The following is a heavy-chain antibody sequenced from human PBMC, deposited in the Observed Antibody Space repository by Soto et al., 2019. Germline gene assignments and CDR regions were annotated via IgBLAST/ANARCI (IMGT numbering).Heavy chain of an antibody. Sequence: QVQLVQSGAEVKKPGASVKVSCKASGYTFTGYYMHWVRQAPGQGLEWMGWINPNSGGTNYAQKFQGWVTMTRDTSISTAYMELSRLRSDDTAVYYCARGRVEAAARYEAYYYYGMDVWGQGTTVTVSS. D-gene: IGHD6-13*01. CDR1: GYTFTGYY. CDR2: INPNSGGT. J-gene: IGHJ6*02. CDR3: ARGRVEAAARYEAYYYYGMDV. V-gene: IGHV1-2*04.